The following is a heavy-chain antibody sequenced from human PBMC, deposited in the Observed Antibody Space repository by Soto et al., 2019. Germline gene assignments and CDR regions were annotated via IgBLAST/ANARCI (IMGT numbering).Heavy chain of an antibody. Sequence: EVQLLESGGDFVRPGRSRRLSCGASGFPFNNYAMSCVRQAPGQGLEWISVISGSGNVTYSADPVRGRFTISRDNSKNVLYLQMNSLRAEDTALYYCAKDTFSTSGYGLDVWGRGTAVTVSS. V-gene: IGHV3-23*01. J-gene: IGHJ6*02. CDR1: GFPFNNYA. CDR2: ISGSGNVT. CDR3: AKDTFSTSGYGLDV. D-gene: IGHD2-2*01.